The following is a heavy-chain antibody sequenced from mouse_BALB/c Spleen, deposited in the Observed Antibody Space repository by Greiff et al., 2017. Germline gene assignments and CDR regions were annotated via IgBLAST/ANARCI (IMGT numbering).Heavy chain of an antibody. J-gene: IGHJ2*01. D-gene: IGHD1-1*01. CDR1: GFTFSGYT. CDR3: ARSLRYLDY. V-gene: IGHV5-9*03. CDR2: ISSGGGNT. Sequence: EVKVEESGGGLVKPGGSLKLSCAASGFTFSGYTMSWVRQTPEKRLEWVATISSGGGNTYYPDSVKGRFTISRDNAKNNLYLQMSSLRSEDTALYYCARSLRYLDYWGQGTTLTVSS.